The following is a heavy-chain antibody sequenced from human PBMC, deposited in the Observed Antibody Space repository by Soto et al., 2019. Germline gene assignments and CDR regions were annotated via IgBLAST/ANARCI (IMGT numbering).Heavy chain of an antibody. Sequence: VGSVRLSCTASGFSFSSYTMNWVRQAPGKGLQWVASITNRGTHTYSADSVKGRFTISRDNDKNSLYLQMNNLRAEDTATYYCARAHEVAWFDSWGLGTLVTVS. CDR3: ARAHEVAWFDS. D-gene: IGHD2-15*01. CDR2: ITNRGTHT. J-gene: IGHJ5*01. CDR1: GFSFSSYT. V-gene: IGHV3-21*06.